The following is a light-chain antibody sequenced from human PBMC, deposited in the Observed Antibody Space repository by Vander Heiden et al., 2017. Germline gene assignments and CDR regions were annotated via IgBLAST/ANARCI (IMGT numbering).Light chain of an antibody. CDR2: AAS. CDR3: QKNNSAPFT. CDR1: QGIGNF. Sequence: DGQMTQSPSYLSASVGERVTITCRASQGIGNFLAWYQQRPEKVPKLLIKAASSLISGVPSRFSGSGSGTDFTLTISSLQPEDVATYYCQKNNSAPFTFGPGTKVDIK. V-gene: IGKV1-27*01. J-gene: IGKJ3*01.